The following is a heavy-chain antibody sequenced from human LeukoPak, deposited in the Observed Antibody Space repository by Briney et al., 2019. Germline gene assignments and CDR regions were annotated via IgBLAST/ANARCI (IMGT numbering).Heavy chain of an antibody. Sequence: GASVKVSCKASGYTFTSYYMHWVRQAPGQGLEWMGIINPSGGSTSYAQKFQGRVTMTRDTSTSTLYMELSSLKSEATAVYYCAKRPGGWFDPWGQGTLVTVSS. CDR3: AKRPGGWFDP. D-gene: IGHD2-2*01. CDR1: GYTFTSYY. J-gene: IGHJ5*02. CDR2: INPSGGST. V-gene: IGHV1-46*01.